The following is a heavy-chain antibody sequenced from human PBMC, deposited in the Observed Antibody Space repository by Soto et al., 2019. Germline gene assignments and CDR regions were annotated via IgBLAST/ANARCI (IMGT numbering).Heavy chain of an antibody. Sequence: EVQLVESGGGLVKPGGSLRLSCAASGFTFSSYSMNWVRQAPGKGLEWVSSISSSSSYIYYADSVKGRFTISRDNAKNSLYLQMNSLRAEDTAVYYCASLDTSDGDFLPWGQGTLVTVSS. V-gene: IGHV3-21*01. CDR1: GFTFSSYS. CDR2: ISSSSSYI. CDR3: ASLDTSDGDFLP. D-gene: IGHD5-18*01. J-gene: IGHJ5*02.